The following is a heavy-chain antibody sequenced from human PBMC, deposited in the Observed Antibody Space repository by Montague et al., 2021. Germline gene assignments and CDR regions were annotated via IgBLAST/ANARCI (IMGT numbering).Heavy chain of an antibody. CDR1: GGSISSSSYY. CDR3: ARPNIVTIHWYFDL. Sequence: SETLSLTCTVSGGSISSSSYYWGWIRQPPGKGLEWIGSIYYSGNTYYNPSLKSRVTIFVDPSKNQFSLRLSSVTAADTAVYYCARPNIVTIHWYFDLWGRGTLVLVSS. V-gene: IGHV4-39*01. D-gene: IGHD5-12*01. J-gene: IGHJ2*01. CDR2: IYYSGNT.